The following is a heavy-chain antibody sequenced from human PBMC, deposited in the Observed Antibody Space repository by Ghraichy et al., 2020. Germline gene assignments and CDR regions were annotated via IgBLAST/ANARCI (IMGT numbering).Heavy chain of an antibody. V-gene: IGHV3-48*02. J-gene: IGHJ6*02. CDR3: ARASTVVRFYYFAGMDV. Sequence: GVLRLSCVGSGFTFNSYSMNWVRQSPGKGLEWLSYITASSRRISYADSVKGRFTISRDNAQNSLYLEMKSLRDEDTAVYYCARASTVVRFYYFAGMDVWGQGTTVTVSS. CDR1: GFTFNSYS. D-gene: IGHD4-23*01. CDR2: ITASSRRI.